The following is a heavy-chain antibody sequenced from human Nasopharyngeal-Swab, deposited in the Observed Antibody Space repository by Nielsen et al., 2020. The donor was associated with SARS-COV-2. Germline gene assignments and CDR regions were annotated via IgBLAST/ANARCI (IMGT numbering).Heavy chain of an antibody. CDR3: ARDFRVEEWKPFEY. D-gene: IGHD5-24*01. J-gene: IGHJ4*02. Sequence: SQTLSHTCSISGDRLYSQTAAWNWLRPSPWRGVEWLRRSYSRSKWYYDYAVSVKRRLTHNPDTSKNQFSQQLNSVTPEDTAVYYCARDFRVEEWKPFEYWGQGTPDTVSS. V-gene: IGHV6-1*01. CDR1: GDRLYSQTAA. CDR2: SYSRSKWYY.